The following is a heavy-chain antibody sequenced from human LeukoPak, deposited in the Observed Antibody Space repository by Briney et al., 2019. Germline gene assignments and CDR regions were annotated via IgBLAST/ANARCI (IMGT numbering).Heavy chain of an antibody. D-gene: IGHD6-6*01. CDR1: GGSINNYG. CDR2: IIPLLTRP. J-gene: IGHJ5*02. V-gene: IGHV1-69*13. CDR3: AIVPKTGMPAIT. Sequence: SVKVSCKTSGGSINNYGINWVRQAPGQGLEWMGMIIPLLTRPKYAKKFQGRVTITADESADTVYMEVSRLTSEDTAVFFCAIVPKTGMPAITWGPGTLVSVSS.